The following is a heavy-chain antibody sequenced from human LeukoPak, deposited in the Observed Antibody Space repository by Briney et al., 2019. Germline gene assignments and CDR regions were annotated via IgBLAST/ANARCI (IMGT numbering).Heavy chain of an antibody. Sequence: GGSLRLSCTASGFTFGDYAMSWVRQAPGKGLEWVGFIRSKAYGGTTEYAASVKGRFTISRDDSKSIAYLQMNSLKTEDTAVYYCTRGPKLDYGDLDYWGQGTLVTVSS. D-gene: IGHD4-17*01. V-gene: IGHV3-49*04. J-gene: IGHJ4*02. CDR2: IRSKAYGGTT. CDR1: GFTFGDYA. CDR3: TRGPKLDYGDLDY.